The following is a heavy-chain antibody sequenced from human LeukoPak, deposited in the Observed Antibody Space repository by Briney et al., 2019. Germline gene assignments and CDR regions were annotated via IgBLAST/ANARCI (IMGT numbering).Heavy chain of an antibody. Sequence: SETLSLTCAVYGGSFSGYYWSWIRQPPGKGLEWIGEINHSGSTNYNPSLKSRVTISVDTSKNQFSLKLSSVTAADTAVYYCARDSIKGWFPDAFDIWGQGTMVTVSS. J-gene: IGHJ3*02. CDR2: INHSGST. V-gene: IGHV4-34*01. CDR1: GGSFSGYY. D-gene: IGHD2-15*01. CDR3: ARDSIKGWFPDAFDI.